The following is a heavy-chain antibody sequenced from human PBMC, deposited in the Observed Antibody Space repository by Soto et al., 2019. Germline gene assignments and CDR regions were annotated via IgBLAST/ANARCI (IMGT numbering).Heavy chain of an antibody. CDR1: GGTFSSYA. Sequence: QVQLVQSGAEVKKPGSSVKVSCKASGGTFSSYAISWVRQAPGQGLEWMGGIIPIFGTANYAQKFQGRVTIPADEPRSTAYGGGGRVRSEDRAVYWGAGGGGGGYYFDYWGQGTLVTVSS. D-gene: IGHD3-10*01. J-gene: IGHJ4*02. CDR3: AGGGGGGYYFDY. CDR2: IIPIFGTA. V-gene: IGHV1-69*01.